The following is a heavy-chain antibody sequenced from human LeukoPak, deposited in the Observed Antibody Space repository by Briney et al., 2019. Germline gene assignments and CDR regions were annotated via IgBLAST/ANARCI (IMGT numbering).Heavy chain of an antibody. CDR2: IYSGGST. V-gene: IGHV3-66*02. J-gene: IGHJ4*02. CDR3: VSGTRGPFDY. Sequence: GGSLRLSCAASGFTVSSNYMSWVRQAPGKGLEWVSVIYSGGSTYYADSVTGRFTISIDNSKNTLYLQMNSLRAEDTAVYYCVSGTRGPFDYWGQGTLVTVSS. CDR1: GFTVSSNY. D-gene: IGHD1-1*01.